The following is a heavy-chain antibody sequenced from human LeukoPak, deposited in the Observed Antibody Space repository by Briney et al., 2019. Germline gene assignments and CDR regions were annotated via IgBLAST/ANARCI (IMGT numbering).Heavy chain of an antibody. V-gene: IGHV4-59*01. CDR3: ARLAPRDSSGWSAVGY. D-gene: IGHD6-19*01. Sequence: PSETLSLTCTVSGGSISSYYWSWIRQPPGKGLEWIGYIYYSGSTNYNPSLKSRVTISVDTSKNQFFLKLSSVTAADTAVYYCARLAPRDSSGWSAVGYWGQGTLVTVSS. CDR2: IYYSGST. J-gene: IGHJ4*02. CDR1: GGSISSYY.